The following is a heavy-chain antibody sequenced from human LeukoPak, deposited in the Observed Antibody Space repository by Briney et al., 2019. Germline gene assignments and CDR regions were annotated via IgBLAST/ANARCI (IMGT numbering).Heavy chain of an antibody. CDR1: GASFTGYY. J-gene: IGHJ3*02. V-gene: IGHV4-34*01. Sequence: SQTLSLTCAVYGASFTGYYWSCIRHPPGKGLEWIGEINHSGSTNYNPSLKSRVTISVDKSKNQFSLKLSSVTAADTAVYYCARGRGAFDIGGQGTMVTVPS. CDR2: INHSGST. D-gene: IGHD5-12*01. CDR3: ARGRGAFDI.